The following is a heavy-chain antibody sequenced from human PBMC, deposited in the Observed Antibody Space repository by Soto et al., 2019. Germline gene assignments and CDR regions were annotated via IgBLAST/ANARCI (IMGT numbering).Heavy chain of an antibody. Sequence: ASVKVSCKASGYTFTSYDINWVRQATGQGLEWMGWMNPNSGNTGYAQKFQGRVTMTRNTSISTAYMELSSLRSEDTTVYYCARGIYDSSGSRKFDPWGQGTLVTVSS. D-gene: IGHD3-22*01. V-gene: IGHV1-8*01. J-gene: IGHJ5*02. CDR2: MNPNSGNT. CDR3: ARGIYDSSGSRKFDP. CDR1: GYTFTSYD.